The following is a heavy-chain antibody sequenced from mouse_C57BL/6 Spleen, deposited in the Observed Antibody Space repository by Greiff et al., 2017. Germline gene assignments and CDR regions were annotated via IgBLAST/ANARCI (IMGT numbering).Heavy chain of an antibody. CDR3: AGGNYYAMDY. CDR2: IYPGDGDT. Sequence: VQLVESGAELVKPGASVKISCKASGYAFSSYWMNWVKQRPGKGLEWIGQIYPGDGDTNYNGKFKGKATLTADKSSSTAYMQLSSLTSEDSAVYFCAGGNYYAMDYWGQGTSVTVSS. D-gene: IGHD1-1*02. V-gene: IGHV1-80*01. J-gene: IGHJ4*01. CDR1: GYAFSSYW.